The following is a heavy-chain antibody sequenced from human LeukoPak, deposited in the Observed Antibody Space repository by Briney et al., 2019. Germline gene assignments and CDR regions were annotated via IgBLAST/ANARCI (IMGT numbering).Heavy chain of an antibody. D-gene: IGHD3-16*01. CDR2: ISSSSTI. CDR3: AKRAGGDPHTYYFDY. V-gene: IGHV3-48*01. J-gene: IGHJ4*02. CDR1: GFTFSSYS. Sequence: GGSLRLSCAASGFTFSSYSMNWVRQAPGKGLEWVSYISSSSTIYYAGSVKGRFAISRDNSKNTLYLQMNSLRAEDTAVYYCAKRAGGDPHTYYFDYWGQGTLVTVSS.